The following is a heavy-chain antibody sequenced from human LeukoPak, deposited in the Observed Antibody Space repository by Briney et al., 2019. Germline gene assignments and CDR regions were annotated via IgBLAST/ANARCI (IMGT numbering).Heavy chain of an antibody. V-gene: IGHV4-4*07. CDR2: IYTSGST. CDR3: ARVADSSGYCALDY. CDR1: GGSISSYY. D-gene: IGHD3-22*01. J-gene: IGHJ4*02. Sequence: PSETLSLTCTVSGGSISSYYWSWIRQPAGKGLDWIGRIYTSGSTNYNPSLKSRVTMSVDTSKNQFSLKLSSVTAADTAVYYCARVADSSGYCALDYWGQGTLVTVSS.